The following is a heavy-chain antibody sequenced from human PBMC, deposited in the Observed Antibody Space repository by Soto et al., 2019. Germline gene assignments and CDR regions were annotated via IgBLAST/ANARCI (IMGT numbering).Heavy chain of an antibody. CDR1: GFTFSSNA. V-gene: IGHV3-64*04. D-gene: IGHD5-12*01. Sequence: PGGSLRLSCSASGFTFSSNAMHWVRQAPGKGLEYVSAISGSTNYADSVKGRFTISRDNAKNSLYLQMSSLRAEDTAVYYCARDRGGYDRLYYYHGMDVWGQGTTVTVSS. CDR3: ARDRGGYDRLYYYHGMDV. CDR2: ISGST. J-gene: IGHJ6*02.